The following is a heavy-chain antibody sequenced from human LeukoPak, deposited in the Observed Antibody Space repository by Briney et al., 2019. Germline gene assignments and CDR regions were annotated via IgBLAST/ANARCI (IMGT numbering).Heavy chain of an antibody. CDR1: GFTFNIYG. D-gene: IGHD6-13*01. V-gene: IGHV3-74*01. Sequence: GGSLRLSCAASGFTFNIYGMHWVRQAPGKGLVWVSRINSDGSSISYADSVKGRFTISRDNSKNTLYLQMNSLRAEDTAVYYCAKTRPLDSSSWSHGDYWGQGTLVTVSS. J-gene: IGHJ4*02. CDR3: AKTRPLDSSSWSHGDY. CDR2: INSDGSSI.